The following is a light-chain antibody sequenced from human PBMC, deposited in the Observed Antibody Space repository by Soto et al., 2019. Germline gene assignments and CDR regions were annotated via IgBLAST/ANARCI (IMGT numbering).Light chain of an antibody. CDR1: SSDVGGCDF. Sequence: QLVLTQPPSASGSPGQSVAISCTGTSSDVGGCDFVSWYQQHPGNAPRLVIYEVTKRPSGIADRFSGSKSGNTASLTVYGLQAEDEADYYCSSYAGNRHFYVFGTGTKLTVL. J-gene: IGLJ1*01. V-gene: IGLV2-8*01. CDR2: EVT. CDR3: SSYAGNRHFYV.